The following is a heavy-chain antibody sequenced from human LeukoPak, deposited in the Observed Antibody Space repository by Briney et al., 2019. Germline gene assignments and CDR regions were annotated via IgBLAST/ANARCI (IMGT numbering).Heavy chain of an antibody. CDR3: ATSIDYGGDDY. V-gene: IGHV1-8*01. J-gene: IGHJ4*02. CDR1: GYTFTSYD. D-gene: IGHD4-23*01. CDR2: MNPNSGNT. Sequence: GASVKVSCKPSGYTFTSYDINWVRQATGQGLEWMGWMNPNSGNTGYAQKFQGRVTMTRNTSISTAYMELSSLRSEYTAVYYCATSIDYGGDDYWGQGTLVTVSS.